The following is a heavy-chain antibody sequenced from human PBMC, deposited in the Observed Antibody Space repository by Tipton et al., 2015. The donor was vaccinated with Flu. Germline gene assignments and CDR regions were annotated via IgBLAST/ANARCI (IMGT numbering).Heavy chain of an antibody. J-gene: IGHJ6*02. D-gene: IGHD3-3*01. Sequence: PRLSCAASGFTFGDYWMHWVRQAPGKGLEWVANINQDGSVNYYVDSVKGRFTISRDNAKNSLYLQMNSLRAEDTAVYYCARDHPPSITVLGEITDYFGMDVWGQGTTVTVSS. V-gene: IGHV3-7*03. CDR1: GFTFGDYW. CDR3: ARDHPPSITVLGEITDYFGMDV. CDR2: INQDGSVN.